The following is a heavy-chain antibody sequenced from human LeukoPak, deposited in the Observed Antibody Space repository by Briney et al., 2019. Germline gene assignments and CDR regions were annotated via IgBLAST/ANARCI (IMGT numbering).Heavy chain of an antibody. CDR2: ISSSSSYI. J-gene: IGHJ3*02. CDR3: ARDGVWSGINAFDI. CDR1: GFTFSSYS. V-gene: IGHV3-21*01. Sequence: GGSLRLSCAASGFTFSSYSMNWVRQAPGKGLEWVSSISSSSSYIYYADSVKGRFTISRDNAKNSLYLQMNSLRAEDTAVYYCARDGVWSGINAFDIWGQGTVVTVSS. D-gene: IGHD3-3*01.